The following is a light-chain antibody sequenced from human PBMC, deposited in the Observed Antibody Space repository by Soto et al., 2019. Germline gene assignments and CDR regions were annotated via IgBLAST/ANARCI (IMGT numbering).Light chain of an antibody. V-gene: IGKV3-11*01. J-gene: IGKJ3*01. CDR2: DAS. CDR1: QSVSSY. CDR3: HQRSNFT. Sequence: EIVLTQSPATLSLSPGERATLSCRASQSVSSYLDWYHQKPGQAPRLLIYDASNRATGIPARFSGSGSGTDFTLTISSLEPEDFAVYYCHQRSNFTFGPGTKVDIK.